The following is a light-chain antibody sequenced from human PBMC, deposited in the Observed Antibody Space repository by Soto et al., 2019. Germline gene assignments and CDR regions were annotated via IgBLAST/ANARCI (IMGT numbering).Light chain of an antibody. Sequence: EIVMTLSPATLSVSPGERATLSCRASQSVSSNLAWYQQKPGQAPWLLIYGASTRATGIPARFSGSGSGTEFTLTISSLQSEDFAVYYCQQYNNWPFPSWTFGQGTKVEIK. V-gene: IGKV3-15*01. CDR2: GAS. CDR3: QQYNNWPFPSWT. CDR1: QSVSSN. J-gene: IGKJ1*01.